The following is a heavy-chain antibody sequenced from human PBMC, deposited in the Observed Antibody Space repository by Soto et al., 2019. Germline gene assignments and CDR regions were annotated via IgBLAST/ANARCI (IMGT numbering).Heavy chain of an antibody. CDR3: AREMGATNDY. CDR1: GGSFSNYA. CDR2: IVPFVGIT. D-gene: IGHD1-26*01. J-gene: IGHJ4*02. V-gene: IGHV1-69*04. Sequence: QVQLVQSGAEVKKPGSSVKVSCKASGGSFSNYALNWVRQAPGQGLEWMGRIVPFVGITKYAQKFQGRVTITADNSKSTDYMELSSVRSEDTAVYYWAREMGATNDYWGQGTLVTVSS.